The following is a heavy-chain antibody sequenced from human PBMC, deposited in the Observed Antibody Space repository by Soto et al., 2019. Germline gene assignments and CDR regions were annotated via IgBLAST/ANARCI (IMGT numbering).Heavy chain of an antibody. CDR3: ARMGYDSSGYYLNFDY. J-gene: IGHJ4*02. Sequence: SETLSLTCTVSGGSISSYYWSWIRQPPGKGLEWIGYIYYSGSTNYNPSLKSRVTISVDTSKNQFSLKLSSVTAADTAVYYCARMGYDSSGYYLNFDYWGQGTLVTVSS. CDR2: IYYSGST. D-gene: IGHD3-22*01. CDR1: GGSISSYY. V-gene: IGHV4-59*01.